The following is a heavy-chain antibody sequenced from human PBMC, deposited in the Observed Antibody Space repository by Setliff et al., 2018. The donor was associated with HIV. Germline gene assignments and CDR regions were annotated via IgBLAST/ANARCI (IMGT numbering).Heavy chain of an antibody. V-gene: IGHV4-39*07. CDR3: VRGYCSSTTCYDDYYYMDV. Sequence: SETLSLTCSVSGGSISTTNYYWGWVRQPPGKGLEWIGIIYYRGSAYYDLSLKSRVTLSVDMSKNQVFLRLSSVTAADTAVYYCVRGYCSSTTCYDDYYYMDVWGKGGTVTVSS. D-gene: IGHD2-2*01. CDR2: IYYRGSA. CDR1: GGSISTTNYY. J-gene: IGHJ6*03.